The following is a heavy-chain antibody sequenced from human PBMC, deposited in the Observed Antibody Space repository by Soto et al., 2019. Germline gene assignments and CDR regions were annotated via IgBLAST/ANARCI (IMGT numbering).Heavy chain of an antibody. D-gene: IGHD2-2*01. CDR1: GFTFSSDG. CDR2: IWDDGSNK. CDR3: SRDGGLLVPAAIGRDY. Sequence: QVQLVGCGVGVVRPGRSVRLSCTASGFTFSSDGMHWVRGAPGKWLEWGAVIWDDGSNKYYADSVKGRFTISRANSKNTLDLQLTSLRADDTAVYYCSRDGGLLVPAAIGRDYWGQGTLVTVSS. V-gene: IGHV3-33*01. J-gene: IGHJ4*02.